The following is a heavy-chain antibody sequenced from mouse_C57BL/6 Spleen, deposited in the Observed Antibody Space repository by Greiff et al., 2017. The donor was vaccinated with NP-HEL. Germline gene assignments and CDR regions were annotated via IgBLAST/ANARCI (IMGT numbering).Heavy chain of an antibody. CDR1: GFNIKAYY. D-gene: IGHD1-1*01. V-gene: IGHV14-1*01. Sequence: EVQLQQSGAELVRPGASVKLSCTASGFNIKAYYMHWVEQRPEQGLEWIGRIDPEDGDTEYAPKFQGKATMTADTSSNTAYLQLSSLTSEDTAVYYCTWGLIYYYGSSSYYYAMDYWGQGTSVTVSS. CDR2: IDPEDGDT. CDR3: TWGLIYYYGSSSYYYAMDY. J-gene: IGHJ4*01.